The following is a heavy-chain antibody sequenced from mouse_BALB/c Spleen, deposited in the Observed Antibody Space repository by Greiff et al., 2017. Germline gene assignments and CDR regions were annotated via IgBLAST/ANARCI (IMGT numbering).Heavy chain of an antibody. D-gene: IGHD1-2*01. Sequence: EVQLQQSGPELVKPGASVKMSCKASGYTFTSYVMHWVKQKPGQGLEWIGYINPYNDGTKYNEKFKGKATLTSDKSSSTAYMELSSLTSEDSAVYYCARSREFITTATWFAYWGQGTLVTVSA. V-gene: IGHV1-14*01. CDR2: INPYNDGT. CDR1: GYTFTSYV. CDR3: ARSREFITTATWFAY. J-gene: IGHJ3*01.